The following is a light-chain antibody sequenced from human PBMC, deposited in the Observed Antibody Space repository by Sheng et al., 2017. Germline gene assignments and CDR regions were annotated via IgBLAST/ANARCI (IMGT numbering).Light chain of an antibody. CDR2: DAS. V-gene: IGKV3-11*01. J-gene: IGKJ4*01. CDR1: QSVNSY. Sequence: ETVLTQSPATLSLSPGERATLSCRASQSVNSYLGWYQQKPGQAPRLLIYDASNRATGIPPRFVGSGSGTDFTLTISSLEPEDSAVYYCQQCSIWPLTFGGGTKVEIK. CDR3: QQCSIWPLT.